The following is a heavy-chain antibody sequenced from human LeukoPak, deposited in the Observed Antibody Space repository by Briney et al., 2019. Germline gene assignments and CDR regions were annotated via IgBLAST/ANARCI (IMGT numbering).Heavy chain of an antibody. CDR2: INPNNGTT. CDR1: GYTFSGYY. Sequence: ASVKVSCKASGYTFSGYYMHWVRQAPGQGLEWMGRINPNNGTTNYAQKLQGRFTITGDTSISTVYMELSSLRSDDTAVYYCTSESGSYHGNDYWGQGTLVTVSS. J-gene: IGHJ4*02. CDR3: TSESGSYHGNDY. V-gene: IGHV1-2*06. D-gene: IGHD1-26*01.